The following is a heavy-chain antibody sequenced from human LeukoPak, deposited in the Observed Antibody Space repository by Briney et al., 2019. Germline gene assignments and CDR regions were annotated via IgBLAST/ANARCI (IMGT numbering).Heavy chain of an antibody. CDR3: AKGPLIEVAGTTWDY. CDR2: ISGGST. Sequence: QPGGSLRLSCAASGFTVSSNEMSWVRQAPGKGLEWVSSISGGSTYYADSRKGRFTISRDNSKNTLYLQMNSLRAEDTAVYYCAKGPLIEVAGTTWDYWGQGTLVTVSS. CDR1: GFTVSSNE. V-gene: IGHV3-38-3*01. J-gene: IGHJ4*02. D-gene: IGHD6-19*01.